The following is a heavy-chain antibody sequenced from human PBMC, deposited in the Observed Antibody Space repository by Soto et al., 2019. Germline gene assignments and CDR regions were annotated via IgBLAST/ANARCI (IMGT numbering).Heavy chain of an antibody. CDR3: ARAVVTVNWFDP. D-gene: IGHD2-15*01. CDR1: GGSISSGDYY. J-gene: IGHJ5*02. V-gene: IGHV4-30-4*01. Sequence: LSLTCTVSGGSISSGDYYWSWIRQPPGKGLEWIGYIYYSGSTYYNPSLKSRVTISVDTSKNQFSLKLSSVTAADTAVYYCARAVVTVNWFDPWGQGTLVTVS. CDR2: IYYSGST.